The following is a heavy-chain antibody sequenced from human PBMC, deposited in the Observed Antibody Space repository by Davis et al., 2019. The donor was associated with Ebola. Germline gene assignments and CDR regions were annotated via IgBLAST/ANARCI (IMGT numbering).Heavy chain of an antibody. D-gene: IGHD1-26*01. CDR1: GGSISSSSYY. CDR3: ARDSGSYYVGYFDY. CDR2: IYYSGST. J-gene: IGHJ4*02. Sequence: SETLSLTCTVSGGSISSSSYYWGWIRQPPGKGLEWIGSIYYSGSTNYNPSLKSRVTISVNKSQNPFSLKLSSVTAADTAVYYCARDSGSYYVGYFDYWGQGTLVTVSS. V-gene: IGHV4-39*07.